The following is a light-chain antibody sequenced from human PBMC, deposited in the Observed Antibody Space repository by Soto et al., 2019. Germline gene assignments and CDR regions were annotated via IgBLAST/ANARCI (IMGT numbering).Light chain of an antibody. J-gene: IGKJ4*01. V-gene: IGKV3-20*01. CDR1: QSVSSIY. Sequence: EIVFTQSPATLSLSTGERATLSCRTSQSVSSIYLAWYQQKPGQAPRLLIYGASSRATGIPDRFSGSGSGTDFTLTISRLEPEDFAVYYCQQYGSSPHTFGGGTKVDIK. CDR3: QQYGSSPHT. CDR2: GAS.